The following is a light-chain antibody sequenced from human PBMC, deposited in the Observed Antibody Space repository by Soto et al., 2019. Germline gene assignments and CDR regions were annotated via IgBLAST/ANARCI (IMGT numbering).Light chain of an antibody. V-gene: IGKV3-20*01. J-gene: IGKJ1*01. CDR3: QQYGASPWT. CDR1: QSVSTSY. CDR2: AAS. Sequence: EIVLTQSPATLSLSPGERATLSCRASQSVSTSYLVWYQQRPGQAPRLLIYAASSRATGIPDRFSGSGSGTDFTLTISRLEPEDFAVYYCQQYGASPWTFGQGTKVDIK.